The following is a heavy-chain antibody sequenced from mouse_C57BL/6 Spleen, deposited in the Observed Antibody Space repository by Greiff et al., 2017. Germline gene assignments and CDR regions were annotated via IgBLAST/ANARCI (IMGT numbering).Heavy chain of an antibody. D-gene: IGHD1-1*01. CDR2: ILPGSGST. V-gene: IGHV1-9*01. CDR1: GYTFTGYW. Sequence: QVQLKQSGAELMKPGASVKLSCKATGYTFTGYWIEWVKQRPGHGLEWIGEILPGSGSTNYNEKFKGKATFTADTSSNTAYMQLSSLTTEDSAIYYCASPIYYGSSYGFAYWGQGTLVTVSA. CDR3: ASPIYYGSSYGFAY. J-gene: IGHJ3*01.